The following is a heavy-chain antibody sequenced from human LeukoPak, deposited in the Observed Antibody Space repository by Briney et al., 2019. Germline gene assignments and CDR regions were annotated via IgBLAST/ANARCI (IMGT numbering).Heavy chain of an antibody. Sequence: GESLKISCKGSGYSFTSYWIGWVRQMPGKGLEWMGIIYPGDSDTRYSPSFQGQVTISADKSISTAYLQWSSLKASDTAMYYCARHSDVVVPAAMRIYYYYGMDVWGQGTTVTVSS. J-gene: IGHJ6*02. CDR2: IYPGDSDT. CDR3: ARHSDVVVPAAMRIYYYYGMDV. D-gene: IGHD2-2*01. CDR1: GYSFTSYW. V-gene: IGHV5-51*01.